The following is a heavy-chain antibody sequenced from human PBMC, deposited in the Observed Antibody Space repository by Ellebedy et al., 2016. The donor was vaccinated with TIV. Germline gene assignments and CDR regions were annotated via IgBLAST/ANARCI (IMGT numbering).Heavy chain of an antibody. V-gene: IGHV3-13*01. CDR3: ATDGSYGDYRFPTHAFEI. CDR2: IGTAGDT. CDR1: GFTFSSYD. Sequence: GESLKISCAASGFTFSSYDMHWVHQGTGKGLEWVSAIGTAGDTYYPGSVRGRFTISRDNARNSLYLQMNSLRADDTAVYYCATDGSYGDYRFPTHAFEIWGQGTMVTVSS. J-gene: IGHJ3*02. D-gene: IGHD4-17*01.